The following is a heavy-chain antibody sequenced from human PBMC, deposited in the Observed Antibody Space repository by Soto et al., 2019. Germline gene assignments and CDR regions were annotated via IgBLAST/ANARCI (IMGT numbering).Heavy chain of an antibody. CDR3: ARDKGSSPTDYYYYYYMDV. V-gene: IGHV4-59*01. CDR2: IYYSGST. J-gene: IGHJ6*03. D-gene: IGHD6-6*01. Sequence: ETLSLTCTVSGGSISSYYWSWIRQPPGKGLEWIGYIYYSGSTNYNPSLKSRVTISVDTSKNQFSLKLSSVTAADTAVYYCARDKGSSPTDYYYYYYMDVWGKGTTVTVSS. CDR1: GGSISSYY.